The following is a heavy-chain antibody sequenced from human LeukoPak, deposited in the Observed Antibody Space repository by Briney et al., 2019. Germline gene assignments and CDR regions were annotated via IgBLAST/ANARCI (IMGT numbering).Heavy chain of an antibody. Sequence: GSLRLSCAASGFTFSSYAMSWVRQPPGKGLEWIGEINDSGSSNYNPSLKSRVTTSVDTSKNQFSLKLSSVTAADTAVYYCARTSRYGSGWYLDFWGQGTLVTVSS. V-gene: IGHV4-34*01. J-gene: IGHJ4*02. CDR3: ARTSRYGSGWYLDF. CDR2: INDSGSS. D-gene: IGHD6-19*01. CDR1: GFTFSSYA.